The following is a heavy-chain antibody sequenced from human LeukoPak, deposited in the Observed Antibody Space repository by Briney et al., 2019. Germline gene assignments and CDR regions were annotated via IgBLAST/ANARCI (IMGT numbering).Heavy chain of an antibody. CDR1: GLTFNNYA. V-gene: IGHV3-23*01. Sequence: GGSLRLSCAVSGLTFNNYAMSWVRQAPGKGLEWVSAISKSGDHTYYAASAKGRFTIYRDNSKNTQYLQMNSLRAEDTAVYYCARDGNYYDSSGYLVHLDYWGQGTLVTVSS. J-gene: IGHJ4*02. D-gene: IGHD3-22*01. CDR2: ISKSGDHT. CDR3: ARDGNYYDSSGYLVHLDY.